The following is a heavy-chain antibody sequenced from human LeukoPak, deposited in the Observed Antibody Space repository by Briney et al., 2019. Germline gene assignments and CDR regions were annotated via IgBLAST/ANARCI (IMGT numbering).Heavy chain of an antibody. V-gene: IGHV5-51*01. CDR3: ATSRFGVAPSDY. CDR2: IYLDDSDT. Sequence: GESLKISCNVSGYSLPTYWIAWVRQMPGKGLEWMGVIYLDDSDTKHGPSFQGLVTISVDKSISAAHLQWRSLKASDTAMYYCATSRFGVAPSDYWGQGTLVTVSS. D-gene: IGHD3-3*01. CDR1: GYSLPTYW. J-gene: IGHJ4*02.